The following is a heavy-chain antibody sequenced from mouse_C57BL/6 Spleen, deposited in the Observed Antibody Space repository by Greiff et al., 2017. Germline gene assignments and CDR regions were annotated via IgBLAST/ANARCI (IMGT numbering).Heavy chain of an antibody. CDR3: TREDYGNLFSAMDY. Sequence: EVKLEEAGEGLVKPGGSLKLSCAASGLTFSRYAMSWVRQTPEKRLEWVAYISSGGDYIYYADTVKGRFTISRDNARNTLYLKMRSLKSEDTAMYYCTREDYGNLFSAMDYWGQGTSVTVSS. J-gene: IGHJ4*01. D-gene: IGHD2-1*01. V-gene: IGHV5-9-1*02. CDR1: GLTFSRYA. CDR2: ISSGGDYI.